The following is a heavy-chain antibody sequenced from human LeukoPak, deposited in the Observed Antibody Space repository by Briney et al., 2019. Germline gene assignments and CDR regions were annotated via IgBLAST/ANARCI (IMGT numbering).Heavy chain of an antibody. Sequence: GGSLRLSCAASGFTFSSCAMTWVRQAPGKGLEWVSGISGSGGSAYYADSVRVRFTISRDNSKNTLYLRMDSLRAEDTAIYYCAKERVRCSNTCYPDAFDIWGLGTMVTVSS. J-gene: IGHJ3*02. D-gene: IGHD2-2*01. CDR3: AKERVRCSNTCYPDAFDI. CDR1: GFTFSSCA. CDR2: ISGSGGSA. V-gene: IGHV3-23*01.